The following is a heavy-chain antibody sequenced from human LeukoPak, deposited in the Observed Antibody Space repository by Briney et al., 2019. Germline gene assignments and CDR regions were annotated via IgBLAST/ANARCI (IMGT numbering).Heavy chain of an antibody. V-gene: IGHV4-34*01. D-gene: IGHD2-2*02. Sequence: SETLSLTCAVYGGSFSGYYWSWIRQPPGKGLEWIGEINHSGSTNYNPSLKSRVTISVDTSKNQFSLKLSSVTAADTAVYYCASRYCSSTSCYKDYYYYYGMDVWAQGTTVTVSS. CDR2: INHSGST. CDR3: ASRYCSSTSCYKDYYYYYGMDV. CDR1: GGSFSGYY. J-gene: IGHJ6*02.